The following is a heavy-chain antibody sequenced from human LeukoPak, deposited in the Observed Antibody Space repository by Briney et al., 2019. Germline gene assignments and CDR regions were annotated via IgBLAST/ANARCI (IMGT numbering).Heavy chain of an antibody. D-gene: IGHD2-15*01. CDR3: AKDGHCSGGSCYGNYFDY. CDR2: ISGRGGNT. CDR1: GLTFNNYA. J-gene: IGHJ4*02. Sequence: GGSLRLSCAASGLTFNNYALTWIRQAPGKGLEWVSSISGRGGNTYYADSVKGRFTISRDDSKNTLFLQMNSLRAEDTAVYYCAKDGHCSGGSCYGNYFDYWGQGALVTVSS. V-gene: IGHV3-23*01.